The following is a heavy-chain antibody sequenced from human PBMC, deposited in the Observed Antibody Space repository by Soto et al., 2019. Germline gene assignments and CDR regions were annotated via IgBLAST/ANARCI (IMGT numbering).Heavy chain of an antibody. J-gene: IGHJ6*02. CDR3: ARERELAIFGVVTSYYYGMDV. CDR1: GGTFSSYA. CDR2: IIPIFGTA. V-gene: IGHV1-69*01. Sequence: QVQLVQSGAEVKKPGSSVKVSCKASGGTFSSYAISWVRQAPGQGLGWMGGIIPIFGTATYAQKFQGRVTITADESTSTAYMELSSLRSEDTAVYYCARERELAIFGVVTSYYYGMDVWGQGTTVTVSS. D-gene: IGHD3-3*01.